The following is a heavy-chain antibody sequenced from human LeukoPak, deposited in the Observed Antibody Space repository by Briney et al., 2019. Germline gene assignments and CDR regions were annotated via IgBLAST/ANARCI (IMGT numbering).Heavy chain of an antibody. Sequence: ASVKVSCKASGYTFTSYDINWVRQATGQGLEWLGWMNPNSGNTGYAQKFQGRVTMTRNTSISTAYMELSSLRSEDTAVYYCARASRVWWLGGYYGMDVWGQGTTVTVSS. CDR1: GYTFTSYD. CDR3: ARASRVWWLGGYYGMDV. D-gene: IGHD6-19*01. J-gene: IGHJ6*02. CDR2: MNPNSGNT. V-gene: IGHV1-8*01.